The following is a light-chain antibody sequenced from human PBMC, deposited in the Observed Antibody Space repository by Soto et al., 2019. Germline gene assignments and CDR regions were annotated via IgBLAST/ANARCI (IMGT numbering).Light chain of an antibody. Sequence: QSALTQPRSVSGSPGQSVTISCTGTSSNVGGYNYVSWYQHHPGKVPKLLIYDVTERPSGVPDRFSGYKSGNTASLTISGSQADDEADYYCCSYAGTYSWLFGGGTKVTVL. CDR1: SSNVGGYNY. CDR3: CSYAGTYSWL. CDR2: DVT. J-gene: IGLJ2*01. V-gene: IGLV2-11*01.